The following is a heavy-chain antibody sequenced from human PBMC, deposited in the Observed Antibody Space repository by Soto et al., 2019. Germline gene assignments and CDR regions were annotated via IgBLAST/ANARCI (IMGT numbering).Heavy chain of an antibody. V-gene: IGHV1-69*06. D-gene: IGHD6-13*01. CDR2: IIPIFGTA. CDR3: ARGGAASDPSQMDNWFDP. J-gene: IGHJ5*02. Sequence: QVQLVQSGAAVKKPGSSVKVSCKASGGTFSSYAISWVRQAPGQGLEWMGGIIPIFGTANYAQKFQGRVTITADKSTSTAYMELSSLRSEDTAVYYCARGGAASDPSQMDNWFDPWGQGTLVTVSS. CDR1: GGTFSSYA.